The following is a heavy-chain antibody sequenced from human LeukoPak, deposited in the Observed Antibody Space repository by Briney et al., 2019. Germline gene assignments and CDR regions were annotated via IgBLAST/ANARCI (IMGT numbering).Heavy chain of an antibody. CDR3: AREYRFGDTALADASDI. J-gene: IGHJ3*02. CDR1: GGSISSGGYS. Sequence: TSETLSLTCAVSGGSISSGGYSWGWIRQPPGKGLDWIGSIYYSGSTYYNPSLKSRVTISVDTSKNQFSLKLSSVTAADTAVYYCAREYRFGDTALADASDIWGQGTMVTVSS. CDR2: IYYSGST. D-gene: IGHD5-18*01. V-gene: IGHV4-39*07.